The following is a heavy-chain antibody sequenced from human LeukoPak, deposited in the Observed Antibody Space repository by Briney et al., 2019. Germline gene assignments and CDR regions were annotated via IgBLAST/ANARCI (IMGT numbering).Heavy chain of an antibody. Sequence: SETLSLTCTVSGGSISSYYWSWIRQPPGKGLEWIGYIYYSGSTNYNPSLKSRVTISVDTSKNQFSLKLSSVTAADTAVYYCARDRTSSRLGYFDLWGRGTLVTVSS. CDR1: GGSISSYY. D-gene: IGHD2-2*01. V-gene: IGHV4-59*12. CDR3: ARDRTSSRLGYFDL. J-gene: IGHJ2*01. CDR2: IYYSGST.